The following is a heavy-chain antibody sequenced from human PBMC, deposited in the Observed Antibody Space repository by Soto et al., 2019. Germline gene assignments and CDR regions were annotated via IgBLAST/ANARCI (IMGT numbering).Heavy chain of an antibody. CDR1: GFTFSKYA. J-gene: IGHJ4*01. D-gene: IGHD2-15*01. Sequence: GGSLRLSCSVSGFTFSKYAMHWVRQAPGKGLEYVSGITSDGDSTWHADSVKDRFTISRDNTKNTLFLQMSSLRVEDTAIYFCVKGNQLLRYYFEFWGPGTLVTVSS. CDR3: VKGNQLLRYYFEF. CDR2: ITSDGDST. V-gene: IGHV3-64D*06.